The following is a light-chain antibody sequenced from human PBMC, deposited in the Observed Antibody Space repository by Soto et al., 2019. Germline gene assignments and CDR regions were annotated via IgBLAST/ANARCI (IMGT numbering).Light chain of an antibody. V-gene: IGKV3-15*01. Sequence: EIVMTQSPATLSVSPRERATLSCRASQSVSSNLAWYQQKPGQTPRLLIYGTSTRATGIPARFSGSGSGTEFTLISSGLQSEDFAVYYCQRYNNWPLTFGGATKVEIK. CDR1: QSVSSN. J-gene: IGKJ4*01. CDR2: GTS. CDR3: QRYNNWPLT.